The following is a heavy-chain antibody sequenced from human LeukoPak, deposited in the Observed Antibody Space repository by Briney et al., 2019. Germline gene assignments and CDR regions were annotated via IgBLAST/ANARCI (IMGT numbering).Heavy chain of an antibody. CDR2: IIPIFGTA. CDR1: GGTFSSYA. D-gene: IGHD5-18*01. Sequence: EASVKVSCKASGGTFSSYAISWVRQAPGQGLEWMGGIIPIFGTANYAQKFQGRVTITADESTSTAYMELSSLRSEDTAVYYCARAAFGYSYGYPYYYGMDVWGQGTTVTVSS. V-gene: IGHV1-69*13. J-gene: IGHJ6*02. CDR3: ARAAFGYSYGYPYYYGMDV.